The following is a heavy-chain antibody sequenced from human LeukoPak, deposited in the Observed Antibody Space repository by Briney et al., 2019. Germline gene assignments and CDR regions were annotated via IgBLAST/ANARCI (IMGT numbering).Heavy chain of an antibody. Sequence: SETLSLTCAVYGGSFSGYYWSWIRQPPGKGLEWIGEINHSGSTNYNPSLKSRVTISVDASKNQFSLKLSSVTAADMAVYYCARRGSGSYYNDLMDYWGQGTLVTVSS. D-gene: IGHD3-10*01. V-gene: IGHV4-34*01. CDR1: GGSFSGYY. CDR3: ARRGSGSYYNDLMDY. J-gene: IGHJ4*02. CDR2: INHSGST.